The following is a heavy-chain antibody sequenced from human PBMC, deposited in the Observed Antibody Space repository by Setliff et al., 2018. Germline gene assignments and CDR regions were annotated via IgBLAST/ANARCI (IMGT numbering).Heavy chain of an antibody. J-gene: IGHJ4*02. Sequence: ASETLSLTCIVSGVSVSRHYWSWIRQPPGKTLEWIGYIYTSGSTTYNPSLKSRVTISLDTSKNQFSLKLSSVTAADTAVYYCARGSYYDSSGYSPDFFDYWGQGTLVTVSS. CDR2: IYTSGST. V-gene: IGHV4-4*08. CDR3: ARGSYYDSSGYSPDFFDY. D-gene: IGHD3-22*01. CDR1: GVSVSRHY.